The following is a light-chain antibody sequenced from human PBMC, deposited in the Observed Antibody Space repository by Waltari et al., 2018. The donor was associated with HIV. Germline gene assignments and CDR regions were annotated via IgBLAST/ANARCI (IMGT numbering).Light chain of an antibody. V-gene: IGLV3-19*01. J-gene: IGLJ2*01. CDR2: GKN. CDR3: NSRDSSGNHLV. CDR1: RLRSYY. Sequence: SSALSQDSAVSVALGQTVRITCKGARLRSYYASWYKQKPGQAPVLIIYGKNNRPSGIPDRFSGSSSGNTASLTITGAQAEDEADYYCNSRDSSGNHLVFGGGTKLTVL.